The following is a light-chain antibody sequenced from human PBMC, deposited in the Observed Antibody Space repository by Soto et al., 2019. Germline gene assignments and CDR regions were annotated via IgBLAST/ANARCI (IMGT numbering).Light chain of an antibody. J-gene: IGKJ1*01. CDR2: DAS. CDR3: QQYNNWWT. CDR1: QSISSY. V-gene: IGKV3-11*01. Sequence: EIVLTQSPATLCLSPGERTTLSGRASQSISSYLAWYQQKPGQAPRLLIYDASKRATGIPARFSGSGSGTDFTLTISSLEPEDFAVYYCQQYNNWWTFGQGTKVDIK.